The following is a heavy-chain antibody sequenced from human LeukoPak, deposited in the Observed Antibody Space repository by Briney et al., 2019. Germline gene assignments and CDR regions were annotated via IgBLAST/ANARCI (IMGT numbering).Heavy chain of an antibody. Sequence: GSLRLSCAASGFTFSSYAMHWVRQAPGKGLEWVALISYDGSNKYYADSVKGRFTSSRDNSKNTLYLQMNSLRAEDTAVYYCAKELWGSSFDYWGQGTLLTVSS. CDR2: ISYDGSNK. CDR3: AKELWGSSFDY. V-gene: IGHV3-30-3*01. D-gene: IGHD3-16*01. CDR1: GFTFSSYA. J-gene: IGHJ4*02.